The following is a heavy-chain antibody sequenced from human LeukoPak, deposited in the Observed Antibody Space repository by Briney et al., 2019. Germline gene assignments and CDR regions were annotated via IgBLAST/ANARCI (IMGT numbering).Heavy chain of an antibody. CDR2: IRYDGGNK. CDR3: AKDWTATGMDV. Sequence: GGSLRLSCAASGFSFSSYGTHWVRQAPGKGLEWVASIRYDGGNKYYADSVKGRFTISRDNSKNTLYVQMNSLRGEDTAVYYCAKDWTATGMDVWGKGTTVTISS. D-gene: IGHD5-18*01. J-gene: IGHJ6*04. CDR1: GFSFSSYG. V-gene: IGHV3-30*02.